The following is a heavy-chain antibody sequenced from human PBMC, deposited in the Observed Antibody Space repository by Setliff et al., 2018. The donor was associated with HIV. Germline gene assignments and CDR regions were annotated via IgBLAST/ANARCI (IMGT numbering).Heavy chain of an antibody. V-gene: IGHV4-59*01. D-gene: IGHD3-3*01. CDR3: ASEKKAWSVSDSFYEY. J-gene: IGHJ4*02. CDR1: GLSMSDNY. Sequence: SETLSLTCTVSGLSMSDNYWTWIRQSPGKGLEWIGYVHYSGSTRYNPSLKSRVTISVDTSKKKFSLKLTSMTATDTAVYYCASEKKAWSVSDSFYEYWGQGGPVTVSS. CDR2: VHYSGST.